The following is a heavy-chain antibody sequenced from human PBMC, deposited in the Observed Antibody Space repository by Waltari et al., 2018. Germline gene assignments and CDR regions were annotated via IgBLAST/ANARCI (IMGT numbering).Heavy chain of an antibody. V-gene: IGHV3-21*03. J-gene: IGHJ5*02. CDR3: TRDLYGSGGDWFDP. CDR2: IGGTHSNI. CDR1: GFRFSDYD. Sequence: EERLVASGGGLVKPGGSLRLSCVASGFRFSDYDMNWVRQAPGTGLELLSSIGGTHSNIFDAESVRGRFTVSRDNSKNSLYLEMSNVRAEDTGLYYCTRDLYGSGGDWFDPWGQGTLVTVSS. D-gene: IGHD3-10*01.